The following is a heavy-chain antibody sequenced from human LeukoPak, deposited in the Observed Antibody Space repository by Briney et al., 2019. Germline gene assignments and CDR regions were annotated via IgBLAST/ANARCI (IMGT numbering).Heavy chain of an antibody. J-gene: IGHJ4*02. CDR1: GFTFSSYS. CDR3: AKALRSNGDYGLSADY. V-gene: IGHV3-23*01. D-gene: IGHD4-17*01. Sequence: PGGSLRLSCAASGFTFSSYSMNWVRQAPGKGLEWVSAISGSGGSTYYADSVKGRFTISRDNSKNTLYLQMNSLRAEDTAVYYCAKALRSNGDYGLSADYWGQGTLVTVSS. CDR2: ISGSGGST.